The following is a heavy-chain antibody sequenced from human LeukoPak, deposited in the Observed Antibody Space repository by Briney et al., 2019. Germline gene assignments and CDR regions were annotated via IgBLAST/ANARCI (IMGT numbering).Heavy chain of an antibody. Sequence: ASVKVSCKASGGTISSYAISWVRQAPGQGLEWMGGIIPIFGTANYAQKFQGRVTITADESTSTAYMELSSLRSEDTAVYYCARGGGGYCSSTSCYLDYWGQGTLVTVSS. CDR3: ARGGGGYCSSTSCYLDY. J-gene: IGHJ4*02. D-gene: IGHD2-2*01. CDR2: IIPIFGTA. V-gene: IGHV1-69*13. CDR1: GGTISSYA.